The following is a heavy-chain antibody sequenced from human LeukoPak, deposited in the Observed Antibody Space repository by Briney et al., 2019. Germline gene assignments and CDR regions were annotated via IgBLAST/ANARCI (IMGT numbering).Heavy chain of an antibody. V-gene: IGHV4-34*01. J-gene: IGHJ4*02. CDR1: GGSFSGYY. CDR3: ARHPGGQFDY. D-gene: IGHD2-8*02. Sequence: SETLSPTCAVYGGSFSGYYWSWIRQPPGKGLEWIGSIYFSGSTYYNPSLKSRVTISVDTSKNQFSLKLSSVTAADTAVYYCARHPGGQFDYWGQGTLVTVSS. CDR2: IYFSGST.